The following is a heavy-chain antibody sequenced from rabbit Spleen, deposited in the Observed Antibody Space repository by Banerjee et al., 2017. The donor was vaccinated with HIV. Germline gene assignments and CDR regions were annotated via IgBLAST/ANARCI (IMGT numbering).Heavy chain of an antibody. CDR2: IDAGASGST. CDR1: GFTLSSYW. Sequence: LEESGGDLVKPEGSLTLTCTASGFTLSSYWICWVRQAPGKGLEWIGCIDAGASGSTYYASWAKGRFTISKTSSTTVTLQMTSLTVADTATYFCARDAGTSFSTYGMDLWGPGTLVTVS. V-gene: IGHV1S45*01. D-gene: IGHD8-1*01. J-gene: IGHJ6*01. CDR3: ARDAGTSFSTYGMDL.